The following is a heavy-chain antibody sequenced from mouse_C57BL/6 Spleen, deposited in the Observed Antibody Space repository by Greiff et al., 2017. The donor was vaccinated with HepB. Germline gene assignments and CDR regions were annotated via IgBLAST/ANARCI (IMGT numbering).Heavy chain of an antibody. CDR3: ARSGGNYYAMDY. D-gene: IGHD2-1*01. Sequence: EVQLQQSGPELVKPGASVKISCKASGYTFTDYYMNWVKQSHGKSLEWIGDINPNNGGTSYNQKFKDKATLTVDKSSSTAYMELRSLTSEDSAVYYCARSGGNYYAMDYWGQGTSVTVSS. J-gene: IGHJ4*01. CDR1: GYTFTDYY. CDR2: INPNNGGT. V-gene: IGHV1-26*01.